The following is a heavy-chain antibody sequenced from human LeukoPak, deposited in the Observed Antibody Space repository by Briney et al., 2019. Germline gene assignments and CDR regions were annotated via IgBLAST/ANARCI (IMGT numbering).Heavy chain of an antibody. J-gene: IGHJ4*02. Sequence: SETLSLTCTVSGYSISSGYYWGWIRQPPGKGLEWIGSIYHSGSTYYNPSLKSRVTISVDTSKNQFSLRLSSVTAADTAFYYCARHGPFYGTAFYFDYWGQGTLVTVSS. V-gene: IGHV4-38-2*02. CDR3: ARHGPFYGTAFYFDY. CDR2: IYHSGST. CDR1: GYSISSGYY. D-gene: IGHD4-17*01.